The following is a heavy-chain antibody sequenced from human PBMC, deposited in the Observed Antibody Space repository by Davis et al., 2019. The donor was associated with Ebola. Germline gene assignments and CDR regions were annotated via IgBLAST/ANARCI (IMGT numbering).Heavy chain of an antibody. CDR1: GFTFSGSA. D-gene: IGHD4-17*01. J-gene: IGHJ4*02. Sequence: GSLRLSCAASGFTFSGSAMHWVRQASGKGLEWVGRIRSKANSYATAYAASVKGRFTISRDDSKNTAYLQMNSLKTEDTAVYYCTRHGDYGYFDYWGQGTLVTVSS. CDR2: IRSKANSYAT. V-gene: IGHV3-73*01. CDR3: TRHGDYGYFDY.